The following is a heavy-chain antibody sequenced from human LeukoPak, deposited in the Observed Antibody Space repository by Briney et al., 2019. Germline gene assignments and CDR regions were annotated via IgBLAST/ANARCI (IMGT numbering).Heavy chain of an antibody. CDR3: AKDIAVAGMTFWYFDL. J-gene: IGHJ2*01. V-gene: IGHV3-43*01. Sequence: GGSLRLSCEASGFSFDDCTMHWVRQAPGKGLEWVSLISWDASSTDYADSVKGRFTISRDNSKKSLYLQMNSLRTEDTALYYCAKDIAVAGMTFWYFDLWGRGTLVTVSS. D-gene: IGHD6-19*01. CDR2: ISWDASST. CDR1: GFSFDDCT.